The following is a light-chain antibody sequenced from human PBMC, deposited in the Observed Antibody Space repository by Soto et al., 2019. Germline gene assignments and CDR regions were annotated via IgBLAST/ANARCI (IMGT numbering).Light chain of an antibody. J-gene: IGKJ1*01. Sequence: EIVMTQSPATLSVSPGERATLSCWASQSVSSNLAWYQQKPGQAPRLLIYGASTRATGIPARFSGSGSGTEFTLTISSLQSEDFAVYYCQQYNNWQTFGQGTKVEIK. CDR2: GAS. V-gene: IGKV3-15*01. CDR3: QQYNNWQT. CDR1: QSVSSN.